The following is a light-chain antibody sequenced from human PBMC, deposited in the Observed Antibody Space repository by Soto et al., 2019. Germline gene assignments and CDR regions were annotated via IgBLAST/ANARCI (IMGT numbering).Light chain of an antibody. Sequence: EIVLTQSPATLSLSSGERSTLSCSASQSVKTFLLWYQHRPGQAPRVLIYDASHRATGIPARFRGSGSGTDFTLTISSLEPEDAGIYYCQQRSHWPPITFGQGTRLEIK. CDR2: DAS. J-gene: IGKJ5*01. V-gene: IGKV3-11*01. CDR3: QQRSHWPPIT. CDR1: QSVKTF.